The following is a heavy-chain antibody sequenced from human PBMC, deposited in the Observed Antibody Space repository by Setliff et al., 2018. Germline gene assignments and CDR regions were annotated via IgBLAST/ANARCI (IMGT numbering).Heavy chain of an antibody. Sequence: GASVKVSCKASGGSFSNYAIIWVRQAPGQGPEWMGGIIPIYGSTNNAEKFQGRVTFSADESMSTVYMGLSSLTSADTALYYCARDALYDSNDRNSYYGNWLDPWGQGTLVTVSS. CDR1: GGSFSNYA. CDR3: ARDALYDSNDRNSYYGNWLDP. V-gene: IGHV1-69*13. D-gene: IGHD3-22*01. J-gene: IGHJ5*02. CDR2: IIPIYGST.